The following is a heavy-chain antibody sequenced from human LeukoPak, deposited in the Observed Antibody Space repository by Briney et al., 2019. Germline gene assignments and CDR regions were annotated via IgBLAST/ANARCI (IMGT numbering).Heavy chain of an antibody. CDR2: MNPNSGNT. CDR1: GYTFTSYD. J-gene: IGHJ4*02. Sequence: GASVKVSCKASGYTFTSYDINWVRQATGQGLEWMGWMNPNSGNTGYAQKLQGRVTMTTDTSTSTAYMELRSLRSDDTAVYYCARDEDLVVVAATLPYFDYWGQGTLVTVSS. CDR3: ARDEDLVVVAATLPYFDY. V-gene: IGHV1-8*02. D-gene: IGHD2-15*01.